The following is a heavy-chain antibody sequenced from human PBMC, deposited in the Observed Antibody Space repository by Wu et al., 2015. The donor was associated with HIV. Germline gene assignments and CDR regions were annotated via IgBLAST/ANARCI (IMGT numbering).Heavy chain of an antibody. D-gene: IGHD3-16*01. Sequence: QLVQSGAEVKKPGSSVKVSCKASGGTFSYSAIAWVRQAPGQGLEWMGRIIPIFGKTNYAQKFRGRVTITADESSTTAYMELSSLRSEDTAVYYCARERYYDYRPEGYWGQGTLVTVSS. CDR3: ARERYYDYRPEGY. CDR2: IIPIFGKT. J-gene: IGHJ4*02. CDR1: GGTFSYSA. V-gene: IGHV1-69*13.